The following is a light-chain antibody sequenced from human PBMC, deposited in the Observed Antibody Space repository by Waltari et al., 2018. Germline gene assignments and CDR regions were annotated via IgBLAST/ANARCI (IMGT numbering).Light chain of an antibody. J-gene: IGLJ1*01. CDR2: EVS. V-gene: IGLV2-14*01. CDR1: SSDIGTFNY. CDR3: SALTSSSTYV. Sequence: QSALTQPASVSGSPGQSITISCTGTSSDIGTFNYVSWDQQHPGKAPKLMIFEVSNRPSGVSNRFSAAKSGNTASLTISGRQAEDEADYYCSALTSSSTYVFGTGTKVTVL.